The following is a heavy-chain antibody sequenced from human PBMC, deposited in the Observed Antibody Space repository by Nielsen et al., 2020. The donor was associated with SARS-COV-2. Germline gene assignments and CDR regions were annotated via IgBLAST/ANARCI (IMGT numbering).Heavy chain of an antibody. J-gene: IGHJ4*02. Sequence: GESLKISCEPSGFTFRTFGMHWVRQAPGKGLEWVAFIRYDGIIEYYAESVKGRFTISRDNSRNTLSLQMSSLRAEDTAVYYCAKDRIGEVEATTSDSWGQGTLVTVSS. D-gene: IGHD5-12*01. V-gene: IGHV3-30*02. CDR3: AKDRIGEVEATTSDS. CDR1: GFTFRTFG. CDR2: IRYDGIIE.